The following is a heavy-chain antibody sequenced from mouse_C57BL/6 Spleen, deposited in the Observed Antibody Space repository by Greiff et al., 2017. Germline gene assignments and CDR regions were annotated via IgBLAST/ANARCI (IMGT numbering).Heavy chain of an antibody. Sequence: QVQLKQSGAELVRPGASVTLSCKASGYTFTDYEMHWVKQTPVHGLEWIGAIDPETGGTAYNQKFKGKAILTAEKSSSTAYMELRSLTSEDSAIYYCTRSPGTDAYWGQGTLVTVSA. V-gene: IGHV1-15*01. D-gene: IGHD4-1*01. CDR3: TRSPGTDAY. CDR1: GYTFTDYE. CDR2: IDPETGGT. J-gene: IGHJ3*01.